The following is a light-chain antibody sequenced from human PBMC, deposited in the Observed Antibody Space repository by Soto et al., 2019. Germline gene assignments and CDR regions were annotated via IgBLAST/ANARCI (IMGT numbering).Light chain of an antibody. J-gene: IGLJ2*01. CDR1: SCDVGGYNY. Sequence: QSALTQPRSVSGSPGQSVTISCTGTSCDVGGYNYVSWYQQHPGKAPKLMIYDVSKRPSGVPDRFSGSKSGNTASLTISGLQAEDEADYYCCSYAGSYTLVFGGGNKVTVL. CDR3: CSYAGSYTLV. V-gene: IGLV2-11*01. CDR2: DVS.